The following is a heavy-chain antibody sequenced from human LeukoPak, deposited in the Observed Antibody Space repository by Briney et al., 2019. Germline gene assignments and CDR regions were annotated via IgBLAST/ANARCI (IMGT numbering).Heavy chain of an antibody. D-gene: IGHD3-22*01. CDR3: ATPLDYYDSSGYHQGGD. Sequence: PGGSLRFSCAASEFTFSSYWMTWVRQAPGKGLEWVANIKQDGSKKNYVDSVKGRFTISRDNAKNSLYLQMNSLRAEDTAVYYCATPLDYYDSSGYHQGGDWGQGTLVTVSS. J-gene: IGHJ4*02. CDR1: EFTFSSYW. CDR2: IKQDGSKK. V-gene: IGHV3-7*03.